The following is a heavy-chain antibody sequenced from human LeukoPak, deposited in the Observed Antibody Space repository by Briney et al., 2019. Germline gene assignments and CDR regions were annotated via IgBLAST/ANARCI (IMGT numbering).Heavy chain of an antibody. CDR3: ARDWDVDYYDSSGYYWRAFDI. D-gene: IGHD3-22*01. V-gene: IGHV1-2*02. J-gene: IGHJ3*02. CDR1: GYTFTGYY. Sequence: ASVKVSCKASGYTFTGYYMHWVRQAPGQGLEWMGWINPNSGGTNYAQKLQGRVTMTRDTSISTAYMELSRLRSDDTAVYYCARDWDVDYYDSSGYYWRAFDIWGQGTMVTVSS. CDR2: INPNSGGT.